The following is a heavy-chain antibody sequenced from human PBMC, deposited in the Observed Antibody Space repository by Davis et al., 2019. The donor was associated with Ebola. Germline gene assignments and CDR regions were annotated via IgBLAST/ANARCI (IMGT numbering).Heavy chain of an antibody. J-gene: IGHJ5*02. CDR2: INGDGTIT. CDR1: EFSFRSYW. CDR3: ARVATDWFDP. D-gene: IGHD2-21*02. Sequence: GESLKISCVASEFSFRSYWFHWVRQAPGTGLVWVSHINGDGTITNYADSVKGRFTISRDNAKNTLYLQMNSLRVEDAGLYFCARVATDWFDPWGQGTLVTVSS. V-gene: IGHV3-74*01.